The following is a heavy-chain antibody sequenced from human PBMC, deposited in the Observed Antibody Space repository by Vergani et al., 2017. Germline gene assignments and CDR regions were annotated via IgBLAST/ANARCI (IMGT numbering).Heavy chain of an antibody. V-gene: IGHV3-30-3*01. J-gene: IGHJ5*01. CDR2: ISYDGNDK. Sequence: QVQLVESGGGVVQPGRSLRLSCAVSGFTFSNFPMHWVRQAPGKGLEWVAVISYDGNDKYYADSVRGRFTISRDNSKNTLYLQVNSLRVEDTGVYYCARARCIETCYMSNWLDSWGQGTLVTVSS. CDR1: GFTFSNFP. CDR3: ARARCIETCYMSNWLDS. D-gene: IGHD3-9*01.